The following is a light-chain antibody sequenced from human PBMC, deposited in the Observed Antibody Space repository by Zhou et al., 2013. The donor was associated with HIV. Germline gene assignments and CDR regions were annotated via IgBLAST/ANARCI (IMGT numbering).Light chain of an antibody. CDR3: QQYGNSPWT. V-gene: IGKV3-20*01. CDR2: TAS. CDR1: DSVSRNY. J-gene: IGKJ1*01. Sequence: EIVLTQSPGTLSLSPGERATLSCRASDSVSRNYVAWYQQRRGQPPRLLIYTASTRATGIPDRFSGSGSGTNFTLTISRLEPEDFAVYHCQQYGNSPWTFGQGTKVEF.